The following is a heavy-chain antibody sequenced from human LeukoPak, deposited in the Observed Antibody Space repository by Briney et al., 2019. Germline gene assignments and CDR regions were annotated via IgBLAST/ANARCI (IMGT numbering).Heavy chain of an antibody. D-gene: IGHD5-12*01. Sequence: PGGSLRLSCAASGFPLSNAWMNWVRKAPGKGLEWVGRIKSKTDGGTTDYAAPVKGRFTISRDDSKNTLYLQMNSLKTEDTAVYYCTTDLTLVATIHVDYWGQGTLVTVSS. CDR2: IKSKTDGGTT. J-gene: IGHJ4*02. CDR1: GFPLSNAW. CDR3: TTDLTLVATIHVDY. V-gene: IGHV3-15*07.